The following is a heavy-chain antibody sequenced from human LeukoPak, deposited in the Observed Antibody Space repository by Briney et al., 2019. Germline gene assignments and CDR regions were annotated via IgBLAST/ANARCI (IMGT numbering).Heavy chain of an antibody. J-gene: IGHJ4*02. Sequence: ASVEVSCKASGGTFSSYAISWVRQAPGQGLEWMGGIIPIFGTANYAQKFQGRVTITADESTSTAYMELSRLRSDDTAVYYCARGCGAAAANDYWGQGTLVTVSS. V-gene: IGHV1-69*13. CDR1: GGTFSSYA. CDR3: ARGCGAAAANDY. D-gene: IGHD6-13*01. CDR2: IIPIFGTA.